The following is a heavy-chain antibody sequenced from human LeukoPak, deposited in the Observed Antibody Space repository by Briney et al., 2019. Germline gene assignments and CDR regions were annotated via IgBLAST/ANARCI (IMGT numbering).Heavy chain of an antibody. CDR3: ARSIAASPRHGAFDI. CDR2: ISSSSYI. CDR1: GFTFSSYS. J-gene: IGHJ3*02. D-gene: IGHD6-6*01. Sequence: GGSLRLSRAASGFTFSSYSMNWVRQAPGKGLEWVSSISSSSYIYYADSVKGRFTISRDNAKNSLYLQMNSLRAEDTAVYYCARSIAASPRHGAFDIWGQGTMVTVSS. V-gene: IGHV3-21*01.